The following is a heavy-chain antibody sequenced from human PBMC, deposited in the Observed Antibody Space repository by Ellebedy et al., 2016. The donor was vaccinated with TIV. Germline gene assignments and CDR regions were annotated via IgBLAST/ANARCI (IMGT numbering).Heavy chain of an antibody. CDR3: ARGVAAGYFGSREKTQRNGLDV. J-gene: IGHJ6*02. Sequence: MPSETLSLTCAVYGGSFSGYYWSWIRQPPGKGLEWIGEINHSGSTNYNPSLKGRVTISVDTSKNQFSLKLSSVTAADTAVYYCARGVAAGYFGSREKTQRNGLDVWGQGTTVTVSS. D-gene: IGHD3-9*01. CDR1: GGSFSGYY. CDR2: INHSGST. V-gene: IGHV4-34*01.